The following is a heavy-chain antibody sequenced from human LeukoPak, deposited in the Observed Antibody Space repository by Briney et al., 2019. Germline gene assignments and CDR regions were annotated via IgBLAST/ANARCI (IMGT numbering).Heavy chain of an antibody. CDR3: AREQIVATICFDY. J-gene: IGHJ4*02. D-gene: IGHD5-12*01. V-gene: IGHV3-30*04. Sequence: PGGSLRLSCAASGFTFSSYAMHWVRQAPGKGLEWVAVISYDGSNKYYADSVKGRFTISRDNSKNTLYLQMNSLRAEDTAVYYCAREQIVATICFDYWGQGTLVTVSS. CDR2: ISYDGSNK. CDR1: GFTFSSYA.